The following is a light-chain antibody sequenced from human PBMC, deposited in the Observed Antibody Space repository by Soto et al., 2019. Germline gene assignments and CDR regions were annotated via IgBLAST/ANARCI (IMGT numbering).Light chain of an antibody. CDR1: SSNIGTNT. Sequence: FVLTQPPSASGTPGQRVTISCSGSSSNIGTNTVNWYQQLPGSAPQLLLYSTNQRPSGVPGRFSGSKSGTSASLAISGLQSDAEADYYCAAWDGSLNVVLFGGGTQLTVL. CDR2: STN. J-gene: IGLJ2*01. V-gene: IGLV1-44*01. CDR3: AAWDGSLNVVL.